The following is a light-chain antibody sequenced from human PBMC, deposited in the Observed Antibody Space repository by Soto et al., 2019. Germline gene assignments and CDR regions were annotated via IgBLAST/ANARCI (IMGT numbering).Light chain of an antibody. J-gene: IGKJ3*01. Sequence: DVQMTQSPSSLSASVGDRVTITCRASESIASYLQWYQQKPGQAPKRLIYAASDLQTGVPSRFSGSGSGTDFTLTISSLQPEDFAVYYCHQTYTRPETFGPGTKV. CDR3: HQTYTRPET. V-gene: IGKV1-39*01. CDR1: ESIASY. CDR2: AAS.